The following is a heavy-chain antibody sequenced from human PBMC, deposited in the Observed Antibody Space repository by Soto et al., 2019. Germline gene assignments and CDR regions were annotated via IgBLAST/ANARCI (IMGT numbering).Heavy chain of an antibody. D-gene: IGHD3-22*01. CDR3: ATAGNYDSSGRDF. J-gene: IGHJ4*02. Sequence: VKVSCKAFGFIFNNYAISWVRQAPGQGLEWMGWISANSGNTNYAQKLQGRVTMTTDTSTSTAYMELRSLRSDDTAVYYCATAGNYDSSGRDFWGQGTLVTVSS. V-gene: IGHV1-18*04. CDR2: ISANSGNT. CDR1: GFIFNNYA.